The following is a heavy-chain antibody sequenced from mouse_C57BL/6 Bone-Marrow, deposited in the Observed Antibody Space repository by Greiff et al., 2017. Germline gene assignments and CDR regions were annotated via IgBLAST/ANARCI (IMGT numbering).Heavy chain of an antibody. CDR2: INPNNGGT. D-gene: IGHD2-1*01. V-gene: IGHV1-22*01. CDR1: GYTFTDYN. CDR3: ARETAPYGNYVAWFAY. Sequence: VQLQQSGPELVKPGASVKMSCKASGYTFTDYNMHWVKQSHGKSLEWIGYINPNNGGTSYNQKFKGKATLTVNKSSSTAYMELRSLTSEDSAVYYCARETAPYGNYVAWFAYWGQGTLVTVSA. J-gene: IGHJ3*01.